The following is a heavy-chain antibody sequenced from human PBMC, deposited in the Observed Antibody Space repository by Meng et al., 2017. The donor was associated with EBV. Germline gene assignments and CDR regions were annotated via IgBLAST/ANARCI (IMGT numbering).Heavy chain of an antibody. Sequence: VLLVQSGAGVKKPGASGKGSRKASGYTFTRDGISWVRPAPGQGLEWMGCISAYNGNTNDAQKLQGRVTMTTDTSTSTAYMELRSLRSDDTAVYYCARGLDYFDYWGQGTLVTVSS. V-gene: IGHV1-18*01. CDR2: ISAYNGNT. CDR1: GYTFTRDG. CDR3: ARGLDYFDY. J-gene: IGHJ4*02.